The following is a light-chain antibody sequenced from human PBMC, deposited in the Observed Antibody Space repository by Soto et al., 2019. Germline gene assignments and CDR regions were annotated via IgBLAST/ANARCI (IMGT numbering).Light chain of an antibody. CDR2: DVY. CDR1: SGDVGGHNA. V-gene: IGLV2-14*03. J-gene: IGLJ1*01. CDR3: SSYERSGAYV. Sequence: QSALTQPASGSGSPGQSITLSCTGTSGDVGGHNAVSWYQQHPGKAPKLLIYDVYNRPSGASNRFSGSKSGNTASLTISGLQAEDEADYYCSSYERSGAYVFGTGTKLTVL.